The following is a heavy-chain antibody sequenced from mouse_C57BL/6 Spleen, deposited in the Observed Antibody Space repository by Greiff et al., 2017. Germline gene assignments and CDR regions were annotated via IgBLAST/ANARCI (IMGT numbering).Heavy chain of an antibody. Sequence: VQLQQSGAELVRPGASVKLSCTASGFNIKDYYMHWVKQRPEQGLEWIGRIDPEDGDPEYAPKFPGQATMTADTSSNTAYLQLSSLTSEDTAVYYCTTWLGETWFAYGGQGTLGTVSA. D-gene: IGHD2-2*01. CDR1: GFNIKDYY. CDR3: TTWLGETWFAY. CDR2: IDPEDGDP. V-gene: IGHV14-1*01. J-gene: IGHJ3*01.